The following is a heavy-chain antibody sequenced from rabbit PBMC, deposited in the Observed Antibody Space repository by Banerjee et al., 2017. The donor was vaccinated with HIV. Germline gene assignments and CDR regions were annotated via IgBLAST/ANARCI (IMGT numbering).Heavy chain of an antibody. Sequence: QEQLEESGGDLVKPGASLTLTCTASRFSFSNYYYMCWVRQAPGKGLEWIACIYTGDDNTYYASWAKGRFTSSKTSSTTVTLQMTSLTAADTATYFCARTYAGYGYPMHLWGPGTLVTVS. D-gene: IGHD6-1*01. CDR3: ARTYAGYGYPMHL. V-gene: IGHV1S45*01. CDR1: RFSFSNYYY. J-gene: IGHJ6*01. CDR2: IYTGDDNT.